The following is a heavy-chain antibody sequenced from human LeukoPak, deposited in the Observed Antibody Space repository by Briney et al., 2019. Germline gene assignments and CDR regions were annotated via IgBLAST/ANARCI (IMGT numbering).Heavy chain of an antibody. CDR1: GFTFFSYE. CDR3: AISNGYGMDV. CDR2: ISSSGSTI. Sequence: GGSLRLSCAASGFTFFSYEMNWVRQAPGRGLEWVSYISSSGSTIYYADSVRGRFTISRDNAKNSLYLQMNSLRAEDTAVYYCAISNGYGMDVWGQGTTVTVSS. V-gene: IGHV3-48*03. D-gene: IGHD2-8*01. J-gene: IGHJ6*02.